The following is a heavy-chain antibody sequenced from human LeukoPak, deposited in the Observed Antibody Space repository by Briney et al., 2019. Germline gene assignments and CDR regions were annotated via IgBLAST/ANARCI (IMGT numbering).Heavy chain of an antibody. V-gene: IGHV3-23*01. D-gene: IGHD3-9*01. CDR2: ISGSGGST. J-gene: IGHJ4*02. Sequence: PGGSLRLSCAASGFTFSSYAMSWVRQAPGKGLEWVSAISGSGGSTYYADSVKGRFTISRDNSKNTLYLQMNSLRAENTAVYYCAKAVRLLYFDLGRYYFDYWGQGTLVTVSS. CDR1: GFTFSSYA. CDR3: AKAVRLLYFDLGRYYFDY.